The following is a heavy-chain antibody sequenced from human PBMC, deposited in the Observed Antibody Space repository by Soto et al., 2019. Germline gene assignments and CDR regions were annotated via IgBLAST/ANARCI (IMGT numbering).Heavy chain of an antibody. CDR3: ARVYDILTGPRGDAFDI. D-gene: IGHD3-9*01. J-gene: IGHJ3*02. Sequence: PTETLSLTCAVYGGSFSGYYWSWIRQPPGKGLEWIGEINHSGGTNYNPSLKSRVTISIDTSKNQFSLKLSSVTAADTAVYYCARVYDILTGPRGDAFDIWGQGTMVTVSS. CDR1: GGSFSGYY. CDR2: INHSGGT. V-gene: IGHV4-34*01.